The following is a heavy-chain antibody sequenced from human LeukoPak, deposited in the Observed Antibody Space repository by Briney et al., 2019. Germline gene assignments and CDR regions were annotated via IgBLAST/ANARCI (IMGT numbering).Heavy chain of an antibody. CDR1: GGTFSSYA. J-gene: IGHJ4*02. Sequence: GASVKVSCKASGGTFSSYAFSWVRQAPGQGLEWMGGIIPIFGTANYAQKFQGRVTITADESTSTAYMELSSLRSEDTAVYYCARDFYYYGSGSYSSFDYWGQGTLVTVSS. CDR2: IIPIFGTA. D-gene: IGHD3-10*01. V-gene: IGHV1-69*13. CDR3: ARDFYYYGSGSYSSFDY.